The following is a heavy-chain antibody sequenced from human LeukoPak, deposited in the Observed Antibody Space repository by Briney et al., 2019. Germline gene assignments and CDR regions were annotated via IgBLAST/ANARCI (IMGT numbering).Heavy chain of an antibody. Sequence: GGSLRLSCAASGFDFSAYSMNWVRQAPGKGLEWVSSITSNSGYIHYADSVKGRFTISRDNGKNSLYLQMSSLRAEDTAVYFCARESGYPRNYDILTGAFDIWGQGTMVTVSS. D-gene: IGHD3-9*01. J-gene: IGHJ3*02. CDR1: GFDFSAYS. V-gene: IGHV3-21*01. CDR3: ARESGYPRNYDILTGAFDI. CDR2: ITSNSGYI.